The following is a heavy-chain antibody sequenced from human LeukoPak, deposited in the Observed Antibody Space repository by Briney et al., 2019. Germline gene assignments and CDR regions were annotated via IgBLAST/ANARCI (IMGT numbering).Heavy chain of an antibody. CDR3: ARFPLGGYSGYDYVGYFDY. J-gene: IGHJ4*02. Sequence: ASVKVSCKASGYTFTGYYMHWVRQAPGQGLEWMGWINPNSGGTNYAQKLQGRVTMTTDTSTSTAYMELRSLRSDDTAVYFCARFPLGGYSGYDYVGYFDYWGQGTLVTVSS. D-gene: IGHD5-12*01. CDR1: GYTFTGYY. CDR2: INPNSGGT. V-gene: IGHV1-2*02.